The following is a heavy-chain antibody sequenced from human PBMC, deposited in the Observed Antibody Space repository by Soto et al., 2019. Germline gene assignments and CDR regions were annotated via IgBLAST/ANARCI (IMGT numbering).Heavy chain of an antibody. V-gene: IGHV4-31*03. CDR3: ARRVGWSKGAFDF. J-gene: IGHJ4*02. Sequence: SESMSLTCTVSGGSMSSGGYYWSWIRQHPGKGLECIGYIYYSGSTYYNPSLKSRVTISVDTSKNQFSLKLSSVTAADTAVYYGARRVGWSKGAFDFWGQGTLVTAPQ. CDR1: GGSMSSGGYY. D-gene: IGHD3-3*01. CDR2: IYYSGST.